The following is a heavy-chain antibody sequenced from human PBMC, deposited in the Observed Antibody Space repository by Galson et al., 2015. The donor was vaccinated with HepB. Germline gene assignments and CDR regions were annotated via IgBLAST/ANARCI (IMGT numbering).Heavy chain of an antibody. CDR2: ISGSGGST. CDR3: AKDYWELLGTTYFDY. D-gene: IGHD1-26*01. Sequence: SLRLSCAASGFTFSSYAMSWVRQAPGKGLEWVSAISGSGGSTYYADSVKGRFTISRDNSKNTLYLQMNSLRAEDTAVYYCAKDYWELLGTTYFDYWGQGTLVTVSS. CDR1: GFTFSSYA. J-gene: IGHJ4*02. V-gene: IGHV3-23*01.